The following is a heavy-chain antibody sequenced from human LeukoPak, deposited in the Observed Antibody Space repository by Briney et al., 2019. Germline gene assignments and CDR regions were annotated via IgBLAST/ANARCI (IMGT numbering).Heavy chain of an antibody. D-gene: IGHD3-22*01. J-gene: IGHJ4*02. CDR1: GFTFSNYA. V-gene: IGHV3-23*01. CDR3: AKQVGNSGYYPVDY. CDR2: TSNDGDST. Sequence: GGSLRLSCAASGFTFSNYAMSWVRQAPGKGLDWVSTTSNDGDSTYYADSVKGRFTISRDNSKSTLFLQMNSLRAEDTAVYYCAKQVGNSGYYPVDYWGQGTLVTVSS.